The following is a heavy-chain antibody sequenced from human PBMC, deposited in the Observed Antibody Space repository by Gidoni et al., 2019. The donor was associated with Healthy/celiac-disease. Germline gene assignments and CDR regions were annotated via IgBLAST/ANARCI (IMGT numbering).Heavy chain of an antibody. CDR3: AREGTVRGGRPFDY. D-gene: IGHD3-16*01. CDR1: GGSISSYY. CDR2: IYYSGST. V-gene: IGHV4-59*01. Sequence: QVQLQESGPGLVKPSETLSLTCTVSGGSISSYYWSWIRQPPGKGLEWIGYIYYSGSTNYNPSLKSRVTISVDTSKNQFSLKLSSVTAADTAVYYCAREGTVRGGRPFDYWGQGTLVTVSS. J-gene: IGHJ4*02.